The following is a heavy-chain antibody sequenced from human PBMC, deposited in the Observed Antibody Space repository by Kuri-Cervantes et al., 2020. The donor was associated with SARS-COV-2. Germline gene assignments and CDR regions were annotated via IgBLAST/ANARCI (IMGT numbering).Heavy chain of an antibody. J-gene: IGHJ5*02. D-gene: IGHD5-18*01. CDR1: GGTFSSYA. V-gene: IGHV1-69*13. CDR2: IIPIFGTA. CDR3: ARGIQLWLSTSSRFDP. Sequence: SVKVSCKASGGTFSSYAISWVRQARGQGLEWMGVIIPIFGTANYAQKFQGRVTITADESTSTAYMELSSLRSEDTAVYYCARGIQLWLSTSSRFDPWGQGTLVTVSS.